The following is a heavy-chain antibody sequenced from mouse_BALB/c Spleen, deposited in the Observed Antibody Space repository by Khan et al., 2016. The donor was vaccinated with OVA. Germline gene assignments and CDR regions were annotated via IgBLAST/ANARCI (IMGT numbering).Heavy chain of an antibody. CDR1: GFSLTSYG. V-gene: IGHV2-9*02. Sequence: QVQLKESGPGLVAPSQSLSITCTVSGFSLTSYGVHWVRQPPGKGLEWLGIIWAGGSTNYNSALMSRLSISKDNSKRQVFLKMNSLQADDTAMDYCARDTTATPDWGQGTLVTVSA. CDR3: ARDTTATPD. D-gene: IGHD1-2*01. CDR2: IWAGGST. J-gene: IGHJ3*01.